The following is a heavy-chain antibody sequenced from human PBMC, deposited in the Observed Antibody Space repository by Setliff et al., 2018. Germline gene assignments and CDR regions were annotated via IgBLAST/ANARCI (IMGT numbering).Heavy chain of an antibody. CDR1: GYTFNNYF. J-gene: IGHJ4*02. CDR3: AREVLSTVVAWDY. V-gene: IGHV1-2*06. CDR2: FHPYSGHT. Sequence: GASVKVSCKASGYTFNNYFLHWVRQAPGQGLEWMGRFHPYSGHTNYAQNFQGRVTITRDTSNSTDYMDLSRLTSDDTAVYYCAREVLSTVVAWDYWGQGTLVTVSS. D-gene: IGHD4-17*01.